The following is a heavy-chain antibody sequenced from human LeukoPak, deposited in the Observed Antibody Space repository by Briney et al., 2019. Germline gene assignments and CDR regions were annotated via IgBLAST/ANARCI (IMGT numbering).Heavy chain of an antibody. J-gene: IGHJ4*02. CDR2: IYYSGST. Sequence: SETLSLTCTVSGGSISSYYWTWIRQPPGKGLGLEWIGYIYYSGSTYYNPSLKSRLTMSVDTSKNHFSLRLSSVTAADTAVYYCARLYGSGWYDGDYWGQGTLVTVSS. V-gene: IGHV4-59*08. D-gene: IGHD6-19*01. CDR3: ARLYGSGWYDGDY. CDR1: GGSISSYY.